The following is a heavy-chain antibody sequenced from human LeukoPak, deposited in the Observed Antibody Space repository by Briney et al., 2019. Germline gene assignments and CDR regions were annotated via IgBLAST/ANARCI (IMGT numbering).Heavy chain of an antibody. CDR1: GGSISSYH. V-gene: IGHV4-59*01. Sequence: PSETLSLTCTVSGGSISSYHWSWIRQPPRKGLEWIGYIYYSGSTNYNPSLKSRVTISVDTSKNQFYLKLSSVTAADTAVYYCARGQRGLPYWGQGTLVTVSS. D-gene: IGHD3/OR15-3a*01. CDR2: IYYSGST. J-gene: IGHJ4*02. CDR3: ARGQRGLPY.